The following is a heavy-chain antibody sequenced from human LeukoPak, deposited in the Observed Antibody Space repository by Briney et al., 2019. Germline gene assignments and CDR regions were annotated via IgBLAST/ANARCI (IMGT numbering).Heavy chain of an antibody. V-gene: IGHV4-31*03. D-gene: IGHD6-19*01. CDR1: GGSISSGGYY. J-gene: IGHJ4*02. Sequence: SETLSLTCTVSGGSISSGGYYWSWIRQHPGKGLEWIGYIYYSGSTYYNPSLKSRVTISVDTSKNQFSLKLSSVTAADTAVYYCARPQAVAGTFDYWGQGTLVTVSS. CDR2: IYYSGST. CDR3: ARPQAVAGTFDY.